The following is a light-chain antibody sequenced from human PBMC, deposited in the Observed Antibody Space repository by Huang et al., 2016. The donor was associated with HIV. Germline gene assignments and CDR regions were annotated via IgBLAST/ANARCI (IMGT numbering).Light chain of an antibody. CDR3: QQYGSLSPFT. J-gene: IGKJ2*01. V-gene: IGKV3-20*01. CDR2: GAS. CDR1: QSVSTTY. Sequence: EIVLTQPPGTLSLSPGDRAILSCRASQSVSTTYLAWYQQNPGQAPRLLIYGASNRATGIPDRVSGSGSGTDCTLTISRLEPEDFGGYYCQQYGSLSPFTFGQGTKLEIQ.